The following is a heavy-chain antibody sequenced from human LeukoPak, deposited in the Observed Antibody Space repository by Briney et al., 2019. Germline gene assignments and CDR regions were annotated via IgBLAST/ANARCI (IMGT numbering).Heavy chain of an antibody. J-gene: IGHJ4*02. CDR1: GGSFSGYY. CDR3: ATPDSSGWYDY. CDR2: INHSGGT. Sequence: SETLSLTCAVYGGSFSGYYWSWIRQPPGKGLEWIGEINHSGGTNYNPSLKSRVTISVDTSKNQFSLKLSSVTAADTAVYYCATPDSSGWYDYWGQGTLVTVSS. D-gene: IGHD6-19*01. V-gene: IGHV4-34*01.